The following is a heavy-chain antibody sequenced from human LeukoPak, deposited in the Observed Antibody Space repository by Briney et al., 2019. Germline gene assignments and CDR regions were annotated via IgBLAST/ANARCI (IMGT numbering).Heavy chain of an antibody. CDR1: GFTFSSHS. J-gene: IGHJ5*02. Sequence: GGSLRLSCAASGFTFSSHSMNWVRQAPGKGLEWVSYISSSSNTTYYADSVKGRFTISRDNAKNSLYLQMNSLRAEDTAVYYCARSPSGTGGFDPWGQGTLVIVSS. D-gene: IGHD1-1*01. CDR2: ISSSSNTT. V-gene: IGHV3-48*01. CDR3: ARSPSGTGGFDP.